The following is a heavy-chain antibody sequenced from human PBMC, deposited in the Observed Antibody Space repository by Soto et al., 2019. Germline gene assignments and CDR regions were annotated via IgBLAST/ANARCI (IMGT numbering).Heavy chain of an antibody. Sequence: SQTLSLTCAISGDSVSSNSAAWNWIRQSPSRGLEWLGRTYYRSKWYNDYAVSVKSRITINPDTSKNQFSLQLNSVTPEDTAVYYCARDPVVTDAEVHYYGMDVWGQGTTVTVS. J-gene: IGHJ6*02. CDR1: GDSVSSNSAA. CDR2: TYYRSKWYN. D-gene: IGHD2-2*01. V-gene: IGHV6-1*01. CDR3: ARDPVVTDAEVHYYGMDV.